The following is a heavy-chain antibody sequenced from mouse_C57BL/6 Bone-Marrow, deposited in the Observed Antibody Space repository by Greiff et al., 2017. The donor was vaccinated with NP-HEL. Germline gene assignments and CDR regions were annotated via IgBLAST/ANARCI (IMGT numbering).Heavy chain of an antibody. CDR3: ARSRWTGYFDV. V-gene: IGHV1-82*01. CDR2: IYPGDGDT. D-gene: IGHD1-1*02. J-gene: IGHJ1*03. CDR1: GYAFSSSW. Sequence: VQLQESGPELVKPGASVKISCKASGYAFSSSWMNWVKQRPGKGLEWIGRIYPGDGDTNYNGKFKGKATLTADKSSSTAYMQLSSLTSEDSAVYFCARSRWTGYFDVWGTGTTVTVSS.